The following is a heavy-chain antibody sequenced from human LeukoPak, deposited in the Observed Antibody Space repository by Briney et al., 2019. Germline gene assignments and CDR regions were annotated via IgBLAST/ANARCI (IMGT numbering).Heavy chain of an antibody. CDR3: ARVNYGDNGMDV. CDR2: IHHGGST. J-gene: IGHJ6*02. Sequence: SETLSLTCAVSGVSISSSNWWSWVRQPPGKGLEWIGEIHHGGSTNYNPSLKSRVTISVDTSKNQFSLKLSSVTAADTAVYYCARVNYGDNGMDVWGQGTTVTVSS. D-gene: IGHD4-17*01. CDR1: GVSISSSNW. V-gene: IGHV4-4*02.